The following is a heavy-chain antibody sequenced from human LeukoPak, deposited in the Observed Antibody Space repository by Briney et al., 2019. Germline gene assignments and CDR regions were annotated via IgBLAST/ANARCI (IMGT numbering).Heavy chain of an antibody. V-gene: IGHV3-23*01. D-gene: IGHD4-17*01. J-gene: IGHJ3*01. CDR3: AEYFRGEDDYGDGNGFDV. CDR2: ISGSGGST. CDR1: GFTFNNYA. Sequence: GGSLRLSCAASGFTFNNYAMTWVRQAPGKGLEWVSVISGSGGSTYYADSVKGRFTISRDNSKNTLYLQMNSLRAEDTAVYYCAEYFRGEDDYGDGNGFDVWGQGTMVTVAS.